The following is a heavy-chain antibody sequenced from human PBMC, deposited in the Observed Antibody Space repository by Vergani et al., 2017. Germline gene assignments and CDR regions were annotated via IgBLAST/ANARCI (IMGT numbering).Heavy chain of an antibody. Sequence: QVQLQESGPGLVKPPGPLSLTCAVSGDSISSNNCWTWVRQPPGKGLEWIGEICHTEDTKYSPSLKSRVTVPVDESRNLFSLRLNSVTAADTAVYYCATIGYRRWGYYFDYWREGILVTVSS. J-gene: IGHJ4*02. CDR2: ICHTEDT. CDR1: GDSISSNNC. D-gene: IGHD2-2*02. V-gene: IGHV4-4*03. CDR3: ATIGYRRWGYYFDY.